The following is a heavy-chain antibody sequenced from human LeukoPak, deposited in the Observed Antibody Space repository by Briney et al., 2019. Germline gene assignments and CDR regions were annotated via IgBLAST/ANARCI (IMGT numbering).Heavy chain of an antibody. D-gene: IGHD6-13*01. V-gene: IGHV3-48*03. CDR1: GFTFSSYE. CDR2: ISSSGSTI. J-gene: IGHJ4*02. Sequence: TGGSLRLSCAASGFTFSSYEMNWVRQAPGKGLEWVSYISSSGSTIYYADSVKGRFTISRDNAKNSLYLQMNSLRAEDTAVYYCARSLYSSSWHNYFDYWGQGTLVTVSS. CDR3: ARSLYSSSWHNYFDY.